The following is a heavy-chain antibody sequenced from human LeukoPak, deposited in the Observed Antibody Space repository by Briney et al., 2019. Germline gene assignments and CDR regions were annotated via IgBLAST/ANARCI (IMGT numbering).Heavy chain of an antibody. V-gene: IGHV3-21*01. Sequence: AGGSLRLSCAVSGFTFSSYSMNWVRQAPGKGLEWVSSISSSSSYIYYADSVKGRFTISRDNAKNSLYLQMNSLRAEDTAVYYCARPKDRYSSTRRYFDYWGQGTLVTVSS. J-gene: IGHJ4*02. CDR3: ARPKDRYSSTRRYFDY. CDR2: ISSSSSYI. D-gene: IGHD6-13*01. CDR1: GFTFSSYS.